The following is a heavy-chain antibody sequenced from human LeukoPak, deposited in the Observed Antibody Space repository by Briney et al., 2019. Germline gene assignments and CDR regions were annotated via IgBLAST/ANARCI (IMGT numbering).Heavy chain of an antibody. J-gene: IGHJ4*02. Sequence: GGSLRLSCAASAFTFSIYAMSWVRQAPGKGLEWVSAISGGGSSTYYADSVKGRFTISRDNSKNTLYLQMNSLRAEDTAVYYCAANNWNDQFGYWGQGTLVTVSS. CDR2: ISGGGSST. CDR3: AANNWNDQFGY. CDR1: AFTFSIYA. D-gene: IGHD1-20*01. V-gene: IGHV3-23*01.